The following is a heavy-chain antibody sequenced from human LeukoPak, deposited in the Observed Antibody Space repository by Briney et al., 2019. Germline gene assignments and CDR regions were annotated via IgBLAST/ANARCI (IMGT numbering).Heavy chain of an antibody. CDR1: GYCFTGYL. CDR2: INPNNGIT. D-gene: IGHD2-15*01. V-gene: IGHV1-2*02. J-gene: IGHJ5*02. Sequence: AAVKVSCMASGYCFTGYLMHWVRQAPGPGREWMGWINPNNGITNYAQKFQGRVTMTTDTSISTAYMELSGLRSDDTAMYYCARGIRYCSGGSCSWGQGTLVTVSS. CDR3: ARGIRYCSGGSCS.